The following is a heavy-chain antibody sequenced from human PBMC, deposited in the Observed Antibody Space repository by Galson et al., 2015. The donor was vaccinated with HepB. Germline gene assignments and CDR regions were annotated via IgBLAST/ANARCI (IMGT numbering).Heavy chain of an antibody. V-gene: IGHV3-7*03. CDR2: IKQDGSEK. D-gene: IGHD3-3*01. CDR3: ARDLAHYDFWSGYYPYGMDV. CDR1: GFTFSSYW. Sequence: SLRLSCAASGFTFSSYWMSWVRQAPGKGLEWVANIKQDGSEKYYVESVKGRFTISRDNAKNSLYLQMNSLRAEDTAVYYCARDLAHYDFWSGYYPYGMDVWGQGTTVTVSS. J-gene: IGHJ6*02.